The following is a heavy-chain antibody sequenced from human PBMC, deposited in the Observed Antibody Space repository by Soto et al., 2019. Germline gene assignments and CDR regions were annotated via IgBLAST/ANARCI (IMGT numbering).Heavy chain of an antibody. J-gene: IGHJ6*03. CDR3: ARFSWYDGDSITNYYMDF. Sequence: LQESGPGLVKPSETLSLTCSVFGDSISSRSYYWAWIRRPPGMGLEWIASISYTGNTYYNPSLTGRAAISGDTSKNQFSLKLSFGTAADTAVYYCARFSWYDGDSITNYYMDFWGNGATVTVSS. CDR2: ISYTGNT. V-gene: IGHV4-39*01. D-gene: IGHD6-13*01. CDR1: GDSISSRSYY.